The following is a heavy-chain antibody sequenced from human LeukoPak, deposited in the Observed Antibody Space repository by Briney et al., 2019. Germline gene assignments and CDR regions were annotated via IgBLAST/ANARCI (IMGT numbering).Heavy chain of an antibody. CDR1: GFTFSSYW. CDR2: IKEDGSEE. V-gene: IGHV3-7*01. Sequence: GGSLRLSCAASGFTFSSYWITWVRQAPGQGLECVANIKEDGSEEYYVDSVKGRFSISRDNAKNSLHLQMNSLRAEDTAVYYCARDWLAGNPYHAFDLWGKGTMVTVSS. CDR3: ARDWLAGNPYHAFDL. J-gene: IGHJ3*01. D-gene: IGHD3-22*01.